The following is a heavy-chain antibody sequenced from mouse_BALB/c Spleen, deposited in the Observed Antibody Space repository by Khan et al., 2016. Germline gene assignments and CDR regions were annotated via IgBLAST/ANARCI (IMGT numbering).Heavy chain of an antibody. CDR1: GFSIIAYG. CDR2: IWGDGST. D-gene: IGHD2-4*01. J-gene: IGHJ4*01. V-gene: IGHV2-6-7*01. CDR3: ARDDWGYYAMDY. Sequence: QVQLKESGPGLVAPSQSLSITCTVSGFSIIAYGVNWVRQPPGKGLEWLGMIWGDGSTDYNSALNSSLNITKDNSKSHVFLKMNSRQTDDTAIDYWARDDWGYYAMDYWGQGTTVTVSS.